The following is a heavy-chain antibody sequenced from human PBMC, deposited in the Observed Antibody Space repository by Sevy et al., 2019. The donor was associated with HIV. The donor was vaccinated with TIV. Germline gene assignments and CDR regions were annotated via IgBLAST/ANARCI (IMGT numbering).Heavy chain of an antibody. CDR3: AREAYYYDSREANWFGP. CDR2: ISRTPATT. V-gene: IGHV3-48*02. D-gene: IGHD3-22*01. Sequence: GGSLRLSCKTSGFTFSTYAMHWVRQAPGKGLEWVASISRTPATTYYADSVRDRLTISRDNAKNSLYLEMNSLSDEDTAVYYRAREAYYYDSREANWFGPWGQGTLVTVSS. J-gene: IGHJ5*02. CDR1: GFTFSTYA.